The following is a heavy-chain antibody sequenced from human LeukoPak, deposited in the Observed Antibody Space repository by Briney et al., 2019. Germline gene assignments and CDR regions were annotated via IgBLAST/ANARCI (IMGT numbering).Heavy chain of an antibody. V-gene: IGHV4-39*02. CDR3: ARDDALRFWFDP. Sequence: SETLSLTCTVSGGSISSSSYYWGWIRQPPGKGLEWIGSIYYSGSTYYNPSLKSRVTISVDTSKNQFSLKLSSVTAADTAVYYCARDDALRFWFDPWGQGTLVTVSS. CDR1: GGSISSSSYY. D-gene: IGHD3-3*01. CDR2: IYYSGST. J-gene: IGHJ5*02.